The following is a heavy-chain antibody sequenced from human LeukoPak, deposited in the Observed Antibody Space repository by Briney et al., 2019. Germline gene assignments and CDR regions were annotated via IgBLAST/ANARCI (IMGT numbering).Heavy chain of an antibody. Sequence: SETLSLTCTVSGGSFSSYYWTWIRQPAGKGLEWIGRIYNSGTTNYSPSLESRVTMSLDTSKNRFSLSLSSVTAADTAVYYCARDRLGGEGHLGIDVWGRGTLVTVSS. CDR3: ARDRLGGEGHLGIDV. D-gene: IGHD3-10*01. J-gene: IGHJ2*01. CDR2: IYNSGTT. CDR1: GGSFSSYY. V-gene: IGHV4-4*07.